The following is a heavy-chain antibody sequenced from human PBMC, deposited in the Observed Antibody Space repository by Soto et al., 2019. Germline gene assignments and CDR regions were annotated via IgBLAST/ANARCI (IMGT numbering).Heavy chain of an antibody. CDR1: GFTFSNAW. V-gene: IGHV3-15*01. D-gene: IGHD2-8*01. CDR2: IKSKTDGGTT. J-gene: IGHJ6*03. CDR3: TTRAGEYCTNGVCYYYYMDV. Sequence: GGSLRLSCAASGFTFSNAWMSWVRQAPGKGLEWVGRIKSKTDGGTTDYAAPVKGRFTISRDDSKNTLYLQMNSLKTEDTAVYYCTTRAGEYCTNGVCYYYYMDVWGKGTTVTVSS.